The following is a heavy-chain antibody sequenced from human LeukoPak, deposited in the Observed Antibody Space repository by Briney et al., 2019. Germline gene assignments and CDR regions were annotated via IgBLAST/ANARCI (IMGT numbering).Heavy chain of an antibody. D-gene: IGHD3-3*01. CDR2: ISGSGGST. Sequence: GGSLRLSCAASGFTFSSYAMSWVRQAPGKGLEWVSAISGSGGSTYYADSVKGRFAISRDNSKNTLYLQMNSLRAEDTAVYYCAKDGGTIFGVAPFDYWGQGTLVTVSS. J-gene: IGHJ4*02. CDR3: AKDGGTIFGVAPFDY. V-gene: IGHV3-23*01. CDR1: GFTFSSYA.